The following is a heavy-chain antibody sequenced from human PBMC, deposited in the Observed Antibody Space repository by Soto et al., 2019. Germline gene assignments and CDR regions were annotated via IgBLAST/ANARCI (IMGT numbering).Heavy chain of an antibody. CDR3: ARDFTPVVVAATGQDYYYYMDV. CDR2: ISSSSSYI. D-gene: IGHD2-15*01. J-gene: IGHJ6*03. V-gene: IGHV3-21*01. Sequence: GGVLRLSCAASGFTFSSYSMNWVRQAPGKGLEWVSSISSSSSYIYYADSVKGRFTISRDNAKNSLYLQMNSLRAEDTAVYYCARDFTPVVVAATGQDYYYYMDVWGKGTTVTVSS. CDR1: GFTFSSYS.